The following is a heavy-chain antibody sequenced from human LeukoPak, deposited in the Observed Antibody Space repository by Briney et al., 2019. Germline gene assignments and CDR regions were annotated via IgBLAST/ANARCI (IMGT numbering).Heavy chain of an antibody. Sequence: GGSLRLSCAASGFTFSNYWMSWVRQAPGKGLEWVANIKQDRSEKYYVDSVKGRFTISKNNAKNSLYLQMNSLRAEDTAVYYCARVGYSWNAFDIWGQGTMVTVSS. CDR1: GFTFSNYW. CDR3: ARVGYSWNAFDI. CDR2: IKQDRSEK. J-gene: IGHJ3*02. D-gene: IGHD5-12*01. V-gene: IGHV3-7*01.